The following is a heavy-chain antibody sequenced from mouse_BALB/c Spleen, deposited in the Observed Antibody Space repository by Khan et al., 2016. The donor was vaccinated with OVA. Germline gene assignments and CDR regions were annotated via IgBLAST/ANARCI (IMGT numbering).Heavy chain of an antibody. CDR2: ITVKSDNSGA. J-gene: IGHJ2*01. CDR3: SRGGYYYGTPFDY. V-gene: IGHV13-2*02. D-gene: IGHD1-1*01. CDR1: GFTFSYYR. Sequence: VQLVETGGGLVRPGHSLKLSCVTSGFTFSYYRMHWLRQFPGKRLEWIAVITVKSDNSGANYAESVKGRFTISRDDSNSSVDLQMNRLREEDTATYYCSRGGYYYGTPFDYWGQGTTLTVSS.